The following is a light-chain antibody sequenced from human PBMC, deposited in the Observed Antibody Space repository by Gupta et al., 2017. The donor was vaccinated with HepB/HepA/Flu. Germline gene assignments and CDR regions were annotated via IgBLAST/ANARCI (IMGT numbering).Light chain of an antibody. Sequence: DIVMTQSPDSLAVSLGERATINCKSSQSVFYNSNNKNNLAWYQQKAGQPPKLLIYWASTRESGVPDRFSGSGSLTDFTLTISSLQAEDVAVYYSQQDDSTPWTFGQGTKVEIK. V-gene: IGKV4-1*01. CDR3: QQDDSTPWT. CDR2: WAS. J-gene: IGKJ1*01. CDR1: QSVFYNSNNKNN.